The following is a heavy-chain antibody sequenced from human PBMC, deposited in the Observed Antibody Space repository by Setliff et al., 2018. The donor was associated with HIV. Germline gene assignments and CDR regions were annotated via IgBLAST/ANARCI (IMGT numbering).Heavy chain of an antibody. CDR3: ARTRSGTYYGEMNWFDP. Sequence: SETLSLTCKVSGGSISSYYWSWIRQPPGKGLEWIGYIYYSGSTNYNPSLRSRVTISVDTSKNQFSLKLTSVTAADMAVYYCARTRSGTYYGEMNWFDPWGQGILVTVSS. CDR2: IYYSGST. D-gene: IGHD3-10*01. V-gene: IGHV4-59*12. CDR1: GGSISSYY. J-gene: IGHJ5*02.